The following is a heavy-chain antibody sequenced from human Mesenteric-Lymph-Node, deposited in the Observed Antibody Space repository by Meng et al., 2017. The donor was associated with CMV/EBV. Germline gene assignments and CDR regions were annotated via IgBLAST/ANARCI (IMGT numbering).Heavy chain of an antibody. CDR3: AREIESVVPAALGYFDY. J-gene: IGHJ4*02. V-gene: IGHV4-31*03. D-gene: IGHD2-2*01. CDR1: GGSISSGGYY. Sequence: SETLSLTCTVSGGSISSGGYYWSWIRQHPGKGLEWIGYIYYSGSTYYNPSLKSRVTISIDRSKNQFSLKLSSVTAADTAVYYCAREIESVVPAALGYFDYWGQGTLVTVSS. CDR2: IYYSGST.